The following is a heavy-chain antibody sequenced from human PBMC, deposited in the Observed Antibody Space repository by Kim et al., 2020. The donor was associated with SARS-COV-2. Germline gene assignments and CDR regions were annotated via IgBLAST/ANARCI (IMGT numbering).Heavy chain of an antibody. Sequence: ASVKVSCKASGHTFIDYYIHWVRQAPGQGLEWMGWINPRSGGTRYAPRFQGRVSVTRDTSISTAYMELSGLRSDDTAVYFCTSRGHGYNRGPLDVWGQGTMVIVSS. V-gene: IGHV1-2*02. CDR2: INPRSGGT. D-gene: IGHD5-12*01. CDR1: GHTFIDYY. J-gene: IGHJ3*01. CDR3: TSRGHGYNRGPLDV.